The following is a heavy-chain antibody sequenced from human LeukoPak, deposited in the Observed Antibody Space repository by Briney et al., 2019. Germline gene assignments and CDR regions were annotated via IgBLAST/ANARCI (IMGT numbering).Heavy chain of an antibody. CDR2: IYYSGTA. Sequence: PSETLSLTCTVSGGSIGTYSWNWIRQPPGKGLEWIGYIYYSGTANYNPSLKSRVTISVDTPKNQLSLKLSSVTAADTAVYYRARSIRKQQLDRYYYYYYGMDVWGQGTTVTVSS. CDR3: ARSIRKQQLDRYYYYYYGMDV. D-gene: IGHD6-13*01. V-gene: IGHV4-59*01. CDR1: GGSIGTYS. J-gene: IGHJ6*02.